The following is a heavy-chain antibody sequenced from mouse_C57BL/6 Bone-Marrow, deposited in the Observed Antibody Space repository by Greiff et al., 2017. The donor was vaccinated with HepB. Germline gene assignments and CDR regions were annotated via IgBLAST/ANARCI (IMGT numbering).Heavy chain of an antibody. J-gene: IGHJ3*01. V-gene: IGHV3-6*01. CDR3: ARDQNGYYPWFAY. CDR2: ISYDGSN. CDR1: GYSITSGYY. D-gene: IGHD2-3*01. Sequence: DVKLVESGPGLVKPSQSLSLTCSVTGYSITSGYYWNWIRQFPGNKLEWMGYISYDGSNNYNPSLKNRIAITRDTSKNQFFLKLNSVTTEDTATYYCARDQNGYYPWFAYWGQGTLVTVSA.